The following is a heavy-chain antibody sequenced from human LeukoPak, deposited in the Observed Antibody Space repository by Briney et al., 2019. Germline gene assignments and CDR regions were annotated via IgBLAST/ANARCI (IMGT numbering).Heavy chain of an antibody. CDR1: GGSISSGDYY. D-gene: IGHD5-18*01. V-gene: IGHV4-30-4*01. Sequence: PSETLSLTCTVSGGSISSGDYYWSWIRQPPGKGLEWIGYIYYSGSTYYNPSLKSRVTISVDTSKNQFSLKLSSVTAADTAVYYCASSSIPYGYEGAFDYWGQGTLVTVSS. CDR3: ASSSIPYGYEGAFDY. J-gene: IGHJ4*02. CDR2: IYYSGST.